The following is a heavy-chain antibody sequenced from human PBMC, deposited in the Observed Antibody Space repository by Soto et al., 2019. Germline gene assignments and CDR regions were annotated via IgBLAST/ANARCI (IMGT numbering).Heavy chain of an antibody. J-gene: IGHJ4*02. V-gene: IGHV1-2*02. CDR3: ARAGDSSSWYIGY. D-gene: IGHD6-13*01. CDR2: INPNSGGT. CDR1: GYTFTGYY. Sequence: ASVKVSCKASGYTFTGYYMHWVRQAPGQGLEWMGWINPNSGGTNYAQKFQGRVTMTRDTSISTAYMELSRLRPDDTAVYYCARAGDSSSWYIGYWGQGTLVTVSS.